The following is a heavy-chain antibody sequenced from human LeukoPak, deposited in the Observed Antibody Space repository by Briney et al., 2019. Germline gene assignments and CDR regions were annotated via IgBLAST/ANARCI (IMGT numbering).Heavy chain of an antibody. D-gene: IGHD3-22*01. CDR1: GFTFSSCA. V-gene: IGHV3-23*01. Sequence: GGSLRLSCAASGFTFSSCAMSWVRQAPGKGLQWVSAISGGGETTYYAASVKGRFIISRDNYKNTVYLQVSSLRGEDTAVYYCAKGLLWYYYDGRGYPNDSWGQGTLVTVSS. CDR3: AKGLLWYYYDGRGYPNDS. CDR2: ISGGGETT. J-gene: IGHJ4*02.